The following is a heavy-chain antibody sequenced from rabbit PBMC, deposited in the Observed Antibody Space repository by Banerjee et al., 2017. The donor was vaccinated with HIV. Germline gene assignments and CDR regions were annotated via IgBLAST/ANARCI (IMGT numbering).Heavy chain of an antibody. CDR3: ARAAADSGAGYKL. J-gene: IGHJ4*01. Sequence: QSLEESGGDLVKPGASLTLTCKASGFSYSGGYDMCWGRQAPGKGLEWIACIYTGHGGTYYASWARGRFTISKTSSTTVTLQMTSLTAADTATYFCARAAADSGAGYKLWGQGTLVTVS. CDR2: IYTGHGGT. D-gene: IGHD3-1*01. V-gene: IGHV1S40*01. CDR1: GFSYSGGYD.